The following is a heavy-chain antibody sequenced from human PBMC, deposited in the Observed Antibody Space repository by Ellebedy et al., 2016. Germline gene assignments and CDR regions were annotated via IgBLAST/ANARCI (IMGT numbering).Heavy chain of an antibody. V-gene: IGHV4-34*01. CDR3: ARGVDDAFDI. Sequence: SETLSLTXAVYGGSFSGYYWSWIRQPPGKGLEWIGEINHSGSTNYNPSLKSRVTISVDTSKNQFSLKLSSVTAADTAVYYCARGVDDAFDIWGQGTMVTVSS. CDR2: INHSGST. CDR1: GGSFSGYY. J-gene: IGHJ3*02.